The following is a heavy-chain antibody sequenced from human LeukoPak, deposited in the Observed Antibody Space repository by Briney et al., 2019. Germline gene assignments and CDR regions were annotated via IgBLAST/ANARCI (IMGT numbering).Heavy chain of an antibody. CDR3: ASYYDSSGYYRGIDY. J-gene: IGHJ4*02. V-gene: IGHV1-2*02. CDR1: VYTFTGYY. CDR2: INPNSGGK. D-gene: IGHD3-22*01. Sequence: ASLKVSCKASVYTFTGYYMHWVRQAPGQGLEWMGWINPNSGGKNYAQKFQGRVTMTRDTSISTAYMELSRLRSDDTAVYYCASYYDSSGYYRGIDYWGQGTLVTVSS.